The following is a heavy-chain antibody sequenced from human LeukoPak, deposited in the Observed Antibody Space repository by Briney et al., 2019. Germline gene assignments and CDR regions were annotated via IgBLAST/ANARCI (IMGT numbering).Heavy chain of an antibody. Sequence: SETLSLTCTVSGGSISGWYWSWIRQPPGKGLEWIGYIYGSGNTNYNPSLKSRVTMSIDTSKSQFSLKLTSVTAADTATYYCARETSLAGFASGLGFNYWGQGILVTVSS. CDR1: GGSISGWY. J-gene: IGHJ4*02. V-gene: IGHV4-59*01. CDR3: ARETSLAGFASGLGFNY. CDR2: IYGSGNT. D-gene: IGHD6-19*01.